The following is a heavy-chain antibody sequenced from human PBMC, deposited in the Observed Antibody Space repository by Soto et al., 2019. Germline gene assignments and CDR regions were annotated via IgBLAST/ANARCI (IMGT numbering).Heavy chain of an antibody. D-gene: IGHD4-17*01. CDR3: ARGRTVSSRPIGS. CDR2: ISSRGTV. Sequence: SETLSLTCNVAGDSMSSGYYYWSWIRQPPGKGLEWLADISSRGTVYYTPSLKGRHTISMVTSKNQFSLRLRSVTAADTAVYFCARGRTVSSRPIGSWGHGTLVTV. V-gene: IGHV4-30-4*01. CDR1: GDSMSSGYYY. J-gene: IGHJ5*01.